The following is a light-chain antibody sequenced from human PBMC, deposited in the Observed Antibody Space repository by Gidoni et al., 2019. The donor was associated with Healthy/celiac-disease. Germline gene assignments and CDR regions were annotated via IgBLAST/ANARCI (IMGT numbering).Light chain of an antibody. CDR1: QSVSSN. V-gene: IGKV3-15*01. J-gene: IGKJ2*01. CDR2: GAS. CDR3: QQYNNWLHT. Sequence: EIVMTQSPATLSVFPGERATLSCRASQSVSSNLAWYQQKPGQAPRLLIYGASTRATGIPARFSGSGSGTEFTLTISSLQSEDFAVYYCQQYNNWLHTFGQGTKLEIK.